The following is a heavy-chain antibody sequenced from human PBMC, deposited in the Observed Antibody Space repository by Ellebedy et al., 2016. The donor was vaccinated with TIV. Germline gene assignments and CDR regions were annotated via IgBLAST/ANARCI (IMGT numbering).Heavy chain of an antibody. D-gene: IGHD2-8*02. CDR1: GGSISSYY. CDR2: IYYSGST. CDR3: ARGRSAWFSLNWWGAFDI. Sequence: GSLRLXXTVSGGSISSYYWSWIRQPPGKGLEWIGYIYYSGSTNYNPSLKSRVTISVDTSKNQFSLKLSSVTAADTAVYYCARGRSAWFSLNWWGAFDIWGQGIMVTVSS. V-gene: IGHV4-59*01. J-gene: IGHJ3*02.